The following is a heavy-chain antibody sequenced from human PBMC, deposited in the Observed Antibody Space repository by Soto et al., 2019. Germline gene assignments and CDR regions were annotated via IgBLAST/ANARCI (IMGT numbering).Heavy chain of an antibody. CDR2: ISSSGTYI. D-gene: IGHD2-2*01. V-gene: IGHV3-21*01. CDR1: GFTFSPYI. CDR3: ARGVVPAAMSYYYGMDV. Sequence: VGSLGLSGAASGFTFSPYIFNWVRQAPGKGLEWVSSISSSGTYIYYADSVKVRFTIYRDNARNSLYLQMNSLTAEDTAMYYCARGVVPAAMSYYYGMDVWGQGTTVTVSS. J-gene: IGHJ6*02.